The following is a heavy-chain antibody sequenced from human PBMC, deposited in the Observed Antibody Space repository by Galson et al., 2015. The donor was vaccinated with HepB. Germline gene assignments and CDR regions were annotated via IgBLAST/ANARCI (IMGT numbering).Heavy chain of an antibody. CDR2: ISGNADNI. J-gene: IGHJ4*02. CDR1: GFTFSNYA. Sequence: SLRLSCAASGFTFSNYAMSWVRQAPGKGLEWVSAISGNADNICDADSVKGRFTTSRDNSKNTLYLQMNSLRDEDTAADYCARGSGWLQPTEYWGQGTLVTVSS. CDR3: ARGSGWLQPTEY. D-gene: IGHD5-24*01. V-gene: IGHV3-23*01.